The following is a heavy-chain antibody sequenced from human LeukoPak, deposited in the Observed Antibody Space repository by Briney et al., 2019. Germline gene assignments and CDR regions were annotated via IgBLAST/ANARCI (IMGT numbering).Heavy chain of an antibody. Sequence: GGSLRLSCVASAFTFSNSWMSWVRQVPGKGLEWVANIDQDGREKNYVESVKGRFTISRDNGKYSLYLEMSSLRAEDTAVYYCARERQGSSYYDGKESFDYWGQGTLVTVSS. D-gene: IGHD1-26*01. CDR3: ARERQGSSYYDGKESFDY. J-gene: IGHJ4*02. CDR2: IDQDGREK. CDR1: AFTFSNSW. V-gene: IGHV3-7*01.